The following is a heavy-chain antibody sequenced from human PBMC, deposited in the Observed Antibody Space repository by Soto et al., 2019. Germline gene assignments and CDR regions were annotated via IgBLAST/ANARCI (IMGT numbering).Heavy chain of an antibody. V-gene: IGHV1-69*01. J-gene: IGHJ1*01. CDR2: IIPIFGTA. D-gene: IGHD2-21*02. CDR1: GGTFSSYA. CDR3: ARGDIVVVTARPKYFQH. Sequence: QVQLVQPGAEVKKPGSSVKVSCKASGGTFSSYAISWVRQAPGQGLEWMGGIIPIFGTANYAQKFQGRVTITADESTSTAYMELSSLRSEDTAVYYCARGDIVVVTARPKYFQHWGQGTLVTVSS.